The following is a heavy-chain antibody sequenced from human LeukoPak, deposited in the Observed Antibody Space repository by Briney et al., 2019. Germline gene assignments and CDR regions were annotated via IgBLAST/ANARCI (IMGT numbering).Heavy chain of an antibody. V-gene: IGHV1-2*02. CDR2: INPNSGGT. J-gene: IGHJ4*02. CDR1: GYTFTGYY. CDR3: AREVALRDKDGLDY. D-gene: IGHD2-15*01. Sequence: ASVKVSCKASGYTFTGYYIHWVRQAPGQGLEWMGWINPNSGGTNYAQKFQGRVTMTRDTSISTAYMELSRLRSDDTAVYYCAREVALRDKDGLDYWGQGTLVTVSS.